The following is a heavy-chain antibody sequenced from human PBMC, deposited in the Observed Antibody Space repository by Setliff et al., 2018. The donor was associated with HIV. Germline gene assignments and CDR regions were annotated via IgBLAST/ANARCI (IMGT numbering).Heavy chain of an antibody. Sequence: PSETLSLTCAVSGDSLSGHYWNWIRQSPGKGLEWIGYIYHDGRAAYNPPLQGRVSISLDTSRNHLSLKLNSVTAADTAVYYCAREKPGTATTEFDSWGQGTLVTVSS. J-gene: IGHJ4*02. CDR3: AREKPGTATTEFDS. CDR1: GDSLSGHY. V-gene: IGHV4-59*11. D-gene: IGHD1-7*01. CDR2: IYHDGRA.